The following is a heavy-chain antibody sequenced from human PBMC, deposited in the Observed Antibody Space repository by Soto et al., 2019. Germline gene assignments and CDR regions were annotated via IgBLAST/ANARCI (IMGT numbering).Heavy chain of an antibody. CDR1: GFTFSSYG. V-gene: IGHV3-30*18. CDR3: AKGSNDYSNYYYYGMDV. J-gene: IGHJ6*02. Sequence: GGSLRLSCAASGFTFSSYGMHWVRQAPGKGLEWVAVISYDGSNKYYADSVKGRFTISRDNSKNTLYLQMNSLRAEDTAVYYCAKGSNDYSNYYYYGMDVWGQGTTVTVSS. D-gene: IGHD4-4*01. CDR2: ISYDGSNK.